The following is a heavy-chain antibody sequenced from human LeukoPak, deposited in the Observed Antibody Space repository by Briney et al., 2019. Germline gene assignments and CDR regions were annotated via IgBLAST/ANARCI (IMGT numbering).Heavy chain of an antibody. CDR3: AKGVQVPAASMFDP. V-gene: IGHV3-23*01. CDR1: GFTFSSYA. CDR2: ISGSGGST. D-gene: IGHD2-2*01. Sequence: GGSLRLSCAASGFTFSSYAMSWVRQPPGKGLEWVSTISGSGGSTYYADSAKGRFTISRDNSKNTLYVQMNSLRAEDTALYYCAKGVQVPAASMFDPWGQGTLVTVSS. J-gene: IGHJ5*02.